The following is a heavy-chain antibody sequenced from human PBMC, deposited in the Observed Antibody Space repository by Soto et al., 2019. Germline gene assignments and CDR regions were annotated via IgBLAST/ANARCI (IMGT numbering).Heavy chain of an antibody. Sequence: SETLSLTCTVSGASISGYYWSWIRKSAGKGVEWIGRIYATGTTDYNPSLKSRVMMSVDTSKKQFSLRFRSVTAADTAVYYCVRDGTKTLRDWFDPWGQGISGTVSS. CDR3: VRDGTKTLRDWFDP. V-gene: IGHV4-4*07. CDR2: IYATGTT. CDR1: GASISGYY. J-gene: IGHJ5*02. D-gene: IGHD3-16*01.